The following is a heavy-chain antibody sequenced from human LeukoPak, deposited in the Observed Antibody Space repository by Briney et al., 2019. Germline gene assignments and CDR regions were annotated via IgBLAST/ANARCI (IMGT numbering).Heavy chain of an antibody. Sequence: PSQTLSLTCAVSGGSISSGGYSWSWIRQPPGKGLEWIGYIYHSGSPYYNPSLKSRVTISVDRSKNQFSLKLSSVTAADTAVYYCARGLGVAATFDYWGQGTLVTVSS. CDR2: IYHSGSP. J-gene: IGHJ4*02. V-gene: IGHV4-30-2*01. D-gene: IGHD2-15*01. CDR3: ARGLGVAATFDY. CDR1: GGSISSGGYS.